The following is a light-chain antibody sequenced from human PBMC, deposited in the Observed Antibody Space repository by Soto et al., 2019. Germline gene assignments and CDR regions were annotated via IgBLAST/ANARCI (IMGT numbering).Light chain of an antibody. CDR2: KAS. CDR3: QQYNSYL. V-gene: IGKV1-5*03. Sequence: DIQMTQSPSTLSASVGDRVTITCRASQSISGWLAWYQQKPGKAPKLLIYKASSLESGVPSRFSGSGSGTEFTLTISSLQPDDFATYYCQQYNSYLFGQGTKVEIK. CDR1: QSISGW. J-gene: IGKJ1*01.